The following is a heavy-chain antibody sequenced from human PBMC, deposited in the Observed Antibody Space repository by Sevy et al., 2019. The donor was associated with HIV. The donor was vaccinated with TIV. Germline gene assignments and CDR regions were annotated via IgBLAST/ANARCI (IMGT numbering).Heavy chain of an antibody. Sequence: GGSLRLSCAASGFTFSSYGMHWVRQAPGKGLEWVAVISYDGSNKYYADSVKGRFTIARDNSKNTLYLPMNSLRAEDTAVYYCAKDRTTGIAAAGTPFDYWGQGTLVTVSS. J-gene: IGHJ4*02. V-gene: IGHV3-30*18. D-gene: IGHD6-13*01. CDR1: GFTFSSYG. CDR3: AKDRTTGIAAAGTPFDY. CDR2: ISYDGSNK.